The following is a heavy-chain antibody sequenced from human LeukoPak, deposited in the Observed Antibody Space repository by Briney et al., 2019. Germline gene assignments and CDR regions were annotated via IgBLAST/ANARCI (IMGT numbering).Heavy chain of an antibody. CDR1: GGSFSGYY. Sequence: SETLSLTCAVYGGSFSGYYWSWIRQPPGKGLEWIGEINHSGSINYNPSLKSRVTISVDTSKNQFSLKLSSVTAADTAVYYCARAQWLHYFDYWGQGTLVTVSS. CDR2: INHSGSI. V-gene: IGHV4-34*01. CDR3: ARAQWLHYFDY. D-gene: IGHD6-19*01. J-gene: IGHJ4*02.